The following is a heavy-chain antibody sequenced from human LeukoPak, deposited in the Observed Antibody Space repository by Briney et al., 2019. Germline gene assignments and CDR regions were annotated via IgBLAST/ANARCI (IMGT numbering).Heavy chain of an antibody. V-gene: IGHV4-59*01. Sequence: SETLSLTCAVSGGSISSYYWSWIRQTPGKGLEWVGYIYYTGSTNYNPSLKSRLTISADMSNNQFSLKLTSVTAADTAVYYCAKDRGHYSDSTGYYHNWFDPWGQGTLVTVSS. J-gene: IGHJ5*02. D-gene: IGHD3-22*01. CDR2: IYYTGST. CDR1: GGSISSYY. CDR3: AKDRGHYSDSTGYYHNWFDP.